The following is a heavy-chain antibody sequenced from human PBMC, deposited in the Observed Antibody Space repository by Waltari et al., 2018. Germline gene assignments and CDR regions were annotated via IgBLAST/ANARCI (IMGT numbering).Heavy chain of an antibody. CDR1: GGTFSSYA. D-gene: IGHD2-15*01. V-gene: IGHV1-69*05. Sequence: QVQLVQSGAEVKKPGSSVKVSCKASGGTFSSYAISWVRQAPGQGLEWMGGIIPIFGTTNYAQKFQGRVTITTDESTSTAYMELSSLRSEDTAVYYCARGPVFCSGGSCQFDYWGQGTLVTVSS. CDR3: ARGPVFCSGGSCQFDY. J-gene: IGHJ4*02. CDR2: IIPIFGTT.